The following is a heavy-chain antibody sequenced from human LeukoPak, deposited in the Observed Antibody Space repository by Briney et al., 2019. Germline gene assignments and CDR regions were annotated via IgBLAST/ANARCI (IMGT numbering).Heavy chain of an antibody. CDR2: ISGSGGST. CDR1: GFTFSSYA. CDR3: AKDDVYYYYYGMDV. Sequence: PGGSLRLSCAASGFTFSSYAMSWVRQAPGKGLEWVSAISGSGGSTYYADSVKGRFTISRDNSKNTLYLQMNSLRAEDTAVYYCAKDDVYYYYYGMDVWGQGTTVTVSS. J-gene: IGHJ6*02. V-gene: IGHV3-23*01.